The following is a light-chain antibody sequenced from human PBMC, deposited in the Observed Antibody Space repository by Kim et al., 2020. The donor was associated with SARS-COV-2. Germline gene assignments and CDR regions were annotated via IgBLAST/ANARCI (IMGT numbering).Light chain of an antibody. CDR1: SGSIASNY. CDR3: QSYDSSNQV. Sequence: LIQPHSVSESPGKTVTISCTRSSGSIASNYVQWYQQRPGSSPTTVIYEDNQRPSGVPDRFSGSIDSSSNSASLTISGLKTEDEADYYCQSYDSSNQVFGGGTQLTVL. J-gene: IGLJ3*02. V-gene: IGLV6-57*01. CDR2: EDN.